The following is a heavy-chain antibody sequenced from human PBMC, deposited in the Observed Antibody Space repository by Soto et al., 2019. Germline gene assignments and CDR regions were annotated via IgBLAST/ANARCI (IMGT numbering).Heavy chain of an antibody. CDR2: IYYSGST. Sequence: LKWQGSGPGLGKPSQTLSLTCPVPVGSIAGGGNSWSGIRQHPGKGLEWIGYIYYSGSTYYNPSLKSRVTISVDTSKNQFSLKLSSVTAADTAVYYCASLPREWQPYYFDYWGQGTLVTVSS. V-gene: IGHV4-31*03. J-gene: IGHJ4*02. CDR1: VGSIAGGGNS. CDR3: ASLPREWQPYYFDY. D-gene: IGHD3-3*01.